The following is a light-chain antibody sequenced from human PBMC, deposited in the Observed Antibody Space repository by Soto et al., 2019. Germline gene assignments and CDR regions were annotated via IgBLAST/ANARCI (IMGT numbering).Light chain of an antibody. J-gene: IGKJ2*01. Sequence: EVVLTQSPATLSLSPGERATLSCRASRSVPNTYLAWSQHKPGQAPRLLIFGASNRATGIPDRFSGSGSGTDFTLTISRLEPEDFAIYYCQQLSASPYTFGQGTKLEIK. CDR1: RSVPNTY. V-gene: IGKV3-20*01. CDR3: QQLSASPYT. CDR2: GAS.